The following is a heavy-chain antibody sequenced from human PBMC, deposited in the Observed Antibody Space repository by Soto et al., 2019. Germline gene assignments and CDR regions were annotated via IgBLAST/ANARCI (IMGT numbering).Heavy chain of an antibody. J-gene: IGHJ4*02. CDR1: GFTFATTA. V-gene: IGHV1-58*02. D-gene: IGHD2-15*01. CDR3: AAAKYCTGGSCYRSFDY. CDR2: IVVGSGNT. Sequence: GASVKVSCKASGFTFATTAMQWVRQARGQRLEWIGWIVVGSGNTNYAQKFQERLTITRDMSTSTAYMELSSLRSEDTAVYYCAAAKYCTGGSCYRSFDYWGQGTLVTVS.